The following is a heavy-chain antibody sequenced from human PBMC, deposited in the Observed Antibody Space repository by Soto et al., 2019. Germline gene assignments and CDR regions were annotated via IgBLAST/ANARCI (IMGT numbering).Heavy chain of an antibody. CDR3: ARGSIAAAGYNNNWFDP. CDR2: INHSGST. D-gene: IGHD6-13*01. CDR1: GGSFSGYY. J-gene: IGHJ5*02. V-gene: IGHV4-34*01. Sequence: SETLSLTCAVYGGSFSGYYWSWIRQPPGKGLEWIGEINHSGSTNYNPSLKSRVTISVDTSKNQFSLKLSSLTAADTAVYYCARGSIAAAGYNNNWFDPWGQGTLVTVSS.